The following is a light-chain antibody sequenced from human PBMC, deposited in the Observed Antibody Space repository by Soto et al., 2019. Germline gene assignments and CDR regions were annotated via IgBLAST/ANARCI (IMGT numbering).Light chain of an antibody. CDR1: SSNVGTYDL. V-gene: IGLV2-23*01. Sequence: QSALTQPASVSASPGQSITISCTGTSSNVGTYDLVSWYQHHPDKAPKLIIYEGTKRPSGISSRFSGSKSGNTASLTISGLQAEDDADYYCCCFAVGAALVFFGGPKLTVL. CDR2: EGT. CDR3: CCFAVGAALV. J-gene: IGLJ2*01.